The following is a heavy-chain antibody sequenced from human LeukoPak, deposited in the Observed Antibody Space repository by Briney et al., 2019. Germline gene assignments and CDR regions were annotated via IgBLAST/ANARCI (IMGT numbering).Heavy chain of an antibody. CDR1: GVSINSHY. V-gene: IGHV4-59*11. CDR3: ARAGPWQIDP. Sequence: PSETLSLTCTVSGVSINSHYWNWIRQPPGKGLEWIGHIYYTGTTNYNPSLKSRVTISVDRSKNHFSLKLKSVTNADTAVYYCARAGPWQIDPWGQGILVTVSS. D-gene: IGHD3-10*01. CDR2: IYYTGTT. J-gene: IGHJ5*02.